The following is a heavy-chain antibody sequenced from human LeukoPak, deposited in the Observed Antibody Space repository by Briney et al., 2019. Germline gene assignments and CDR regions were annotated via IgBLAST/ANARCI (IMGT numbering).Heavy chain of an antibody. V-gene: IGHV1-69*13. CDR1: GGTFSSYA. J-gene: IGHJ4*02. CDR3: ARVIVGATNYFDY. CDR2: IIPIFGTA. Sequence: GASVKVSCKASGGTFSSYAISWVRQAPGQGLEWMGGIIPIFGTANYAQKFQGRVTITADESTSTAYMELRSLRSDDTAVYYCARVIVGATNYFDYWGQGTLVTVSS. D-gene: IGHD1-26*01.